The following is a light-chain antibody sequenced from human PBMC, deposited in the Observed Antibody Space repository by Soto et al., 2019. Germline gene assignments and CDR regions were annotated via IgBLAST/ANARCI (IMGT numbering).Light chain of an antibody. CDR2: GAS. CDR1: QSVRNNY. V-gene: IGKV3-20*01. CDR3: QHYSYSTQYT. J-gene: IGKJ3*01. Sequence: ELVLTQSPGTLSLSPGERATLSCRASQSVRNNYLAWYQQRPGQAPRLLIYGASQRSTGSPDRFSGSRSGTDFTLIITRRKPVDFTVYYCQHYSYSTQYTYGPATNVNIK.